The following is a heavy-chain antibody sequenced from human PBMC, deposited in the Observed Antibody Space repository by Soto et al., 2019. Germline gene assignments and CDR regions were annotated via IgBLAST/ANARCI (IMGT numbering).Heavy chain of an antibody. CDR3: ARYPPTDAFDI. V-gene: IGHV3-7*01. CDR2: IKQDGSEK. CDR1: GFTFSSYA. J-gene: IGHJ3*02. Sequence: GGSLRLSCAASGFTFSSYAMSWVRQAPGKGLEWVANIKQDGSEKYYVDSVKGRFTISRDNARNSLYLQMNSLRAEDTAVYYCARYPPTDAFDIWGQGTMVTVSS.